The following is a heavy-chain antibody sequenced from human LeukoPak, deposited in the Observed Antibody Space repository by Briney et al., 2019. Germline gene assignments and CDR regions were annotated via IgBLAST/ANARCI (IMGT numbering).Heavy chain of an antibody. J-gene: IGHJ5*02. D-gene: IGHD6-13*01. CDR2: IYNSGST. CDR3: ARAYSSSWYFNWFDP. V-gene: IGHV4-38-2*02. CDR1: GYSISSGYF. Sequence: SETLSLTCTVSGYSISSGYFWGWIRQPPGEGLEWIGTIYNSGSTYYNASLESRVTISVDTSKNQFSLKLSSVTAADTAVYYCARAYSSSWYFNWFDPWGQGTLVTVSS.